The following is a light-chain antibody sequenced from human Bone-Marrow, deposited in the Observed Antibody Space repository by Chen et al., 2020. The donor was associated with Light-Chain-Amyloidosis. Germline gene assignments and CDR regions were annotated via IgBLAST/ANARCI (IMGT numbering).Light chain of an antibody. V-gene: IGLV3-25*03. CDR3: QSADSSGTYEVI. J-gene: IGLJ2*01. CDR2: RDT. CDR1: DLPTKY. Sequence: SYEQTQPPSVSVSPGQTARITCSGDDLPTKYAYWYQQKPGQAPVLVIHRDTERPSGISERFSGSSSGTTPTLTISGVQAEDEADYHGQSADSSGTYEVIFGGGTKLTVL.